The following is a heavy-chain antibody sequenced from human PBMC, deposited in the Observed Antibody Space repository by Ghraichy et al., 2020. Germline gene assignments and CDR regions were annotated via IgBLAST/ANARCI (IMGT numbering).Heavy chain of an antibody. CDR1: GDSVSSNSAA. V-gene: IGHV6-1*01. J-gene: IGHJ4*02. CDR2: TYYRSKWYN. CDR3: ARGGDRIAVAGGSGVVSGARASEGLDY. Sequence: SQTLSLTCAISGDSVSSNSAAWNWIRQSPSRGLEWLGRTYYRSKWYNDYAVSVKSRITINPDTSKNQFSLQLNSVTPEDTAVYYCARGGDRIAVAGGSGVVSGARASEGLDYWGQGTLVTVSS. D-gene: IGHD6-19*01.